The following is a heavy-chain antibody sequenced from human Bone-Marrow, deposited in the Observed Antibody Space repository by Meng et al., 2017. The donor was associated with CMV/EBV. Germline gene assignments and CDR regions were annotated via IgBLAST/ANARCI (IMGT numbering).Heavy chain of an antibody. CDR2: IYYSGST. V-gene: IGHV4-39*07. Sequence: SETLSLTCTVSGGSISSSSYYWGWIRQPPGKGLEWIGSIYYSGSTYYNPSLKSRVTISVDTSKNQFSLKLSSVTAADTAVYYCARERKDSSGWYSYYGMDVWGQGTTVTVSS. CDR3: ARERKDSSGWYSYYGMDV. D-gene: IGHD6-19*01. CDR1: GGSISSSSYY. J-gene: IGHJ6*02.